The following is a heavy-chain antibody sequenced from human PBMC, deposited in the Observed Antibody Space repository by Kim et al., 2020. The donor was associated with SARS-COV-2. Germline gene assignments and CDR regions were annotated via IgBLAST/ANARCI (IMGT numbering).Heavy chain of an antibody. D-gene: IGHD2-21*02. Sequence: DSVKGQFTISRDNAKNSLYLQMNSLRAEDTSVYYCARPYCGGDCYTSAFDIWGQGTMVTVSS. CDR3: ARPYCGGDCYTSAFDI. V-gene: IGHV3-21*01. J-gene: IGHJ3*02.